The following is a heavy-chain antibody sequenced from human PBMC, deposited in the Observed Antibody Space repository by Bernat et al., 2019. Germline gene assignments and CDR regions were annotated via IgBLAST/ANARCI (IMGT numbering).Heavy chain of an antibody. CDR2: IFYSGRT. CDR1: GGSISSSSYC. J-gene: IGHJ3*02. V-gene: IGHV4-39*01. D-gene: IGHD2-2*01. Sequence: QLQLQESGPGLVKPSETLSLTCTVSGGSISSSSYCWGWVRQPPGKGLEWVGSIFYSGRTYYNPSLKSRVTISVDKSKNQFSLKLSSVTAADTAVYYCARASLGYCSSTSCRSYAFDIWGQGTMVTVSS. CDR3: ARASLGYCSSTSCRSYAFDI.